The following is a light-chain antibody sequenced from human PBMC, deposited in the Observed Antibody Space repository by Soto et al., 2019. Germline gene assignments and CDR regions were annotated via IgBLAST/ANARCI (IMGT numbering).Light chain of an antibody. CDR1: QSVSSR. Sequence: DIVLTQSSGPLSLSPGERATLSCRASQSVSSRVAWYQQKPGQAPRLLIFGASNRATGIPDRFIGFRSGTDCSLTISRLEPEDVALYYCQQYTTQPITLSQGTRLEIK. V-gene: IGKV3-20*01. J-gene: IGKJ5*01. CDR2: GAS. CDR3: QQYTTQPIT.